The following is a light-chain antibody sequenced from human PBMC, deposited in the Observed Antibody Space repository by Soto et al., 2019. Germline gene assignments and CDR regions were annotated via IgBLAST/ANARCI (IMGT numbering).Light chain of an antibody. J-gene: IGKJ4*01. CDR2: GAS. CDR1: LSVSNNY. CDR3: QQYGSPLT. Sequence: VLTQSPGTLSLSPGERATLSCRASLSVSNNYLAWYQQKPGQAPRLLIYGASSRATGIPDRFSGSGSGTDFTLTISRLEPEDFAVYYCQQYGSPLTFGGGTKVDIK. V-gene: IGKV3-20*01.